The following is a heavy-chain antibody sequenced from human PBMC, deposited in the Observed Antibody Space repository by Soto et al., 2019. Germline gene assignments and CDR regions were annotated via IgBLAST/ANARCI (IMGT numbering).Heavy chain of an antibody. V-gene: IGHV1-3*05. D-gene: IGHD2-21*02. CDR3: ARVGPCGGDGYAYYYYGMDV. Sequence: QVQLVQSGAEEKKPGASVKVSCKASGYTFTSYAMHWVRQAPGQRLEWMGWINAGNGNTKYSQKFQGRVTITRDTSASTAYMELSSLRSEDTAVYYCARVGPCGGDGYAYYYYGMDVWGQGTTVTVSS. CDR2: INAGNGNT. CDR1: GYTFTSYA. J-gene: IGHJ6*02.